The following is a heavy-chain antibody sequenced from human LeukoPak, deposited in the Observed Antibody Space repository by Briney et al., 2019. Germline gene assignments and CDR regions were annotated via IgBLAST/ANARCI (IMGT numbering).Heavy chain of an antibody. CDR1: RFTFSSYS. V-gene: IGHV3-21*01. D-gene: IGHD1-14*01. Sequence: GGSLRLSCAASRFTFSSYSMNWVRQAPGKGLEWVSSISSSGSYIYYADSVKGRFTISRDNAKNSLYLQMNSLRAEDTAVYYCARVGPWVNPDYYSYYYMDVWGKGTTVTVSS. CDR3: ARVGPWVNPDYYSYYYMDV. CDR2: ISSSGSYI. J-gene: IGHJ6*03.